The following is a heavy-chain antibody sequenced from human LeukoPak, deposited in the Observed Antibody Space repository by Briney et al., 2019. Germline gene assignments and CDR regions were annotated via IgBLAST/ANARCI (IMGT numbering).Heavy chain of an antibody. V-gene: IGHV4-31*03. Sequence: SETLSLICTVSGGSINSGGDYWSWIRQHPGKGLEWIGYIYYSGSTYYNPSLKSRVTISVDTSKNQFSLKLSSVTAADTAVYYCARGQTDDVFDIYCQGTMVTVSS. CDR3: ARGQTDDVFDI. CDR2: IYYSGST. CDR1: GGSINSGGDY. J-gene: IGHJ3*02.